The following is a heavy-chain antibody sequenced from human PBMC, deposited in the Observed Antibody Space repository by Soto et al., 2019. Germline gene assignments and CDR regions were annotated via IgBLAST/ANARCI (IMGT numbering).Heavy chain of an antibody. CDR3: ARDLVVVAATAHFDY. J-gene: IGHJ4*02. Sequence: GASVKVSCKASGYTFTGYYMHWVRQAPGQGLEWMGWINPNSGGTNYAQKFQGRVTMTRDTSISTAYMELSRLRSDDTAVYYCARDLVVVAATAHFDYWGQGTLVTV. CDR1: GYTFTGYY. CDR2: INPNSGGT. V-gene: IGHV1-2*02. D-gene: IGHD2-15*01.